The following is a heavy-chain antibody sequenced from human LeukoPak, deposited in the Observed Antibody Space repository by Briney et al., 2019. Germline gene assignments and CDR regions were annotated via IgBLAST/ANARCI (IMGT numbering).Heavy chain of an antibody. D-gene: IGHD3-10*01. CDR2: IYYSGST. J-gene: IGHJ4*02. Sequence: LRLSCAASGFTVSINYMSWVRQAPGKGLEWIGYIYYSGSTYYNPSLKSRVTISVDTSKNQFSLKLSSVTAADTAVYYCARERWFGELLSGDYWGQGTLVTVSS. V-gene: IGHV4-30-4*08. CDR3: ARERWFGELLSGDY. CDR1: GFTVSINY.